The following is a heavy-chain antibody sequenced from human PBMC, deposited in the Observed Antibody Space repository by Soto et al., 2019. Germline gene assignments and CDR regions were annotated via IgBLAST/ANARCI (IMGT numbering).Heavy chain of an antibody. J-gene: IGHJ6*02. CDR1: GGSFSGYY. Sequence: QVQLQQWGAGLLKPSETLSLTCAVYGGSFSGYYWSWIRQPPGKGLEWIGEINHSGSTNYNPSLKSRVTISVDTSKNQFSRKLRSVTAADTAVYYCARGGLGWGIYYYYGMDVWGQGTTVTVSS. CDR3: ARGGLGWGIYYYYGMDV. D-gene: IGHD6-19*01. V-gene: IGHV4-34*01. CDR2: INHSGST.